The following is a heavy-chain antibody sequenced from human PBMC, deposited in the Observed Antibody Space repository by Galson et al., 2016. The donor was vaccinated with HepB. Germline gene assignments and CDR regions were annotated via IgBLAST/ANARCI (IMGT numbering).Heavy chain of an antibody. V-gene: IGHV5-10-1*01. J-gene: IGHJ3*02. D-gene: IGHD6-13*01. CDR2: IDPSDSNI. CDR1: GYSFTSYW. CDR3: ARHDSSTWYSAFDI. Sequence: QSGADVKKPGESLRISCKGSGYSFTSYWISWVRQMPGKGLEWMGRIDPSDSNINYSPSFQGHVTISTDKSISTAYLQWSSLKASDTAMYYCARHDSSTWYSAFDIWGQGTMVTVSS.